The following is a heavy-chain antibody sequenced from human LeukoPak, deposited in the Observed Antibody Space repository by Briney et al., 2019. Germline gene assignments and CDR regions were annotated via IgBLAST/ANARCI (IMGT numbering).Heavy chain of an antibody. J-gene: IGHJ4*02. Sequence: GGSLRLSCAASGFTFSSYGMSRGRQAPGKGLEWVSVINSNSGNTFYADSVKGRFTISRDNSKNTLYLQVNSLRAEDTAVYYCAKGGYSYGYFDYWGQGILVTVSS. CDR2: INSNSGNT. D-gene: IGHD5-18*01. CDR1: GFTFSSYG. CDR3: AKGGYSYGYFDY. V-gene: IGHV3-23*01.